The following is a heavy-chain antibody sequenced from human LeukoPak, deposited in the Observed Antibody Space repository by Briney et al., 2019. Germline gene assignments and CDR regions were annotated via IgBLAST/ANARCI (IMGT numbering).Heavy chain of an antibody. V-gene: IGHV3-53*01. CDR3: ARGVVWFGGEDPGNAFDI. CDR2: IYSGGST. CDR1: GVTVSSNY. J-gene: IGHJ3*02. Sequence: GGSLRLSCAASGVTVSSNYMSWVREAPGKGLGWVSVIYSGGSTYYADSVKGRVSISRDNSKKTLYLQMTRLRAEDTGVYYCARGVVWFGGEDPGNAFDIWGQGTMVTVSS. D-gene: IGHD3-10*01.